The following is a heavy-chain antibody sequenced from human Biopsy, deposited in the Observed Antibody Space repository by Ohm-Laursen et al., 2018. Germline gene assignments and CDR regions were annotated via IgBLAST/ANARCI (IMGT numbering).Heavy chain of an antibody. D-gene: IGHD2-2*01. CDR3: ARDVKRYCSGTSCYSGYFGMDV. Sequence: SETLSLICTVSGGSFTGHYWTWIRQPPGKGLEWIGDVYYSGTTNYNPSLKSRLTISVDTSKNQFSLNLNSVTAADTAVYFCARDVKRYCSGTSCYSGYFGMDVWGQGTMVTVS. V-gene: IGHV4-59*11. J-gene: IGHJ6*02. CDR2: VYYSGTT. CDR1: GGSFTGHY.